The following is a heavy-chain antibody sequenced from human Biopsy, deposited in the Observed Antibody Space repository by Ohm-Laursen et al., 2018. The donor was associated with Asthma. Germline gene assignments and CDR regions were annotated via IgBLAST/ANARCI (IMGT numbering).Heavy chain of an antibody. CDR1: GFILSNYG. J-gene: IGHJ6*02. D-gene: IGHD1-1*01. CDR3: ARDLGTTRMDV. Sequence: SLRLSCSASGFILSNYGIHWVRQAPGKGLEWVAVIWYDGGYKDNVDSVKGRFTISRDNSKNTLYLQMNSLRAEDTAVYYCARDLGTTRMDVWGQGTTVTVSS. CDR2: IWYDGGYK. V-gene: IGHV3-33*01.